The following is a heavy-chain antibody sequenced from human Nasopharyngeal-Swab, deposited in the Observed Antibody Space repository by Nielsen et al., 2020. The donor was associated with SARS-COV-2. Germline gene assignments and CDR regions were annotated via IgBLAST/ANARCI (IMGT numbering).Heavy chain of an antibody. CDR3: AKDRGWTYSSGWNYFDY. CDR1: GFTFSSYA. V-gene: IGHV3-23*01. CDR2: ISGSGGST. D-gene: IGHD6-19*01. J-gene: IGHJ4*02. Sequence: GGSLKISCAASGFTFSSYAMSWVRQAPGKGLEWVSAISGSGGSTYYADSVKGRFTISRDNSKNTLYLQMNSLRAEDTAVYYCAKDRGWTYSSGWNYFDYWGQGTLVTVSS.